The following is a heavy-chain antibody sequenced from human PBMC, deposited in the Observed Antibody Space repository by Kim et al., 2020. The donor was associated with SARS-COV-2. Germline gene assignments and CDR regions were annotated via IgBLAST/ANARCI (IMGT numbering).Heavy chain of an antibody. CDR3: AKDVAVPYYYDSSGSYYFDY. J-gene: IGHJ4*02. D-gene: IGHD3-22*01. V-gene: IGHV3-23*01. CDR2: ISGSGGST. Sequence: GGSLRLSCAASGFTFSSYAMSWVRQAPGKGLEWVSAISGSGGSTYYADSVKGRFTISRDNSKNTLYLQMNSLRAEDTAVYYCAKDVAVPYYYDSSGSYYFDYWGQGTLVTVSS. CDR1: GFTFSSYA.